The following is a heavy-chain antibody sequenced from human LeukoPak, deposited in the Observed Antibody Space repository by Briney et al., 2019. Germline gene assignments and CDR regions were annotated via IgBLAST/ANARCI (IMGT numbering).Heavy chain of an antibody. J-gene: IGHJ3*02. V-gene: IGHV1-18*01. CDR1: GYSLITYG. CDR3: ARECKSSYDILTGYYKSDAFDI. CDR2: ISAYNGNT. D-gene: IGHD3-9*01. Sequence: ASVKVSCKAAGYSLITYGISWLRQAPGQGLGWMGWISAYNGNTNYAQKVQGRVTVTTDTSTNTAYMELRSLICDDTAVYYCARECKSSYDILTGYYKSDAFDIWSQGTMVTVSS.